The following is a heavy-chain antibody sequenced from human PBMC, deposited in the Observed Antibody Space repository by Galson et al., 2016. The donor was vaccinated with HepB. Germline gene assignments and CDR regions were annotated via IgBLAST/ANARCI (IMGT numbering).Heavy chain of an antibody. CDR2: IYYSGST. CDR1: GGSISSYY. Sequence: SETLSLTCTVSGGSISSYYWSWIRQPPGKGLEWIEYIYYSGSTNYNPSLKSRVTISVDTSKNQFSLKLSSVTAADTAVYYCARTYSSRPAYYYYYGMDVWGQGPRSPSP. V-gene: IGHV4-59*01. CDR3: ARTYSSRPAYYYYYGMDV. J-gene: IGHJ6*02. D-gene: IGHD6-13*01.